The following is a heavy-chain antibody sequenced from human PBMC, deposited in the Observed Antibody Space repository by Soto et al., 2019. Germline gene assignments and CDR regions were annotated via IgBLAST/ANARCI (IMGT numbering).Heavy chain of an antibody. CDR3: ARHVAVAGWFDP. Sequence: SETLSLTCAVYGGSFSGYYWTWIRQPPGTGLEWIGEINHSGSTNYNPSLKSRVTISVDTSKNQFSLKLSSVTAADTAVYYCARHVAVAGWFDPWGQGTLVTVS. J-gene: IGHJ5*02. CDR2: INHSGST. V-gene: IGHV4-34*01. CDR1: GGSFSGYY. D-gene: IGHD6-19*01.